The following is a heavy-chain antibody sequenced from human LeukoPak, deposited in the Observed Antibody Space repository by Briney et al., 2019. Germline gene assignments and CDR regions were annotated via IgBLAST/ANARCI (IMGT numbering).Heavy chain of an antibody. CDR3: ARDHEYYYDSSGYPDY. CDR1: GYTFTSYA. V-gene: IGHV7-4-1*02. D-gene: IGHD3-22*01. J-gene: IGHJ4*02. CDR2: INTNTGNP. Sequence: ASVKVSCKGSGYTFTSYAMNWVRQAPGQGLEWMGWINTNTGNPTYAQGFTGRFVFSLDTSVSTAYLQISSLKAEDTAVYYCARDHEYYYDSSGYPDYWGQGTLVTVSS.